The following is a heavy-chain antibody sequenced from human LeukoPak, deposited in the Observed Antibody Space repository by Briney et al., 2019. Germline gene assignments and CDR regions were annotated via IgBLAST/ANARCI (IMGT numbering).Heavy chain of an antibody. Sequence: SETLSLTCTVSGGSISSYYWSWIRQPPGKGLEWIGYIYYSGSTNYNPSLKSRVTISVDTSKNQFSLKLSSVTAADTAVYYCARRQVGATFDYWGQGTLVTVSS. D-gene: IGHD1-26*01. CDR2: IYYSGST. V-gene: IGHV4-59*08. CDR3: ARRQVGATFDY. CDR1: GGSISSYY. J-gene: IGHJ4*02.